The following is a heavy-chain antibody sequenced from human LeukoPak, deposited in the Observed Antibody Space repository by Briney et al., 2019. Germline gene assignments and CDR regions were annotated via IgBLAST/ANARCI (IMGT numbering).Heavy chain of an antibody. CDR2: ISSSSSYI. D-gene: IGHD2-2*01. V-gene: IGHV3-21*01. CDR3: AKGYCSSTGCYGYYYYGMDV. Sequence: GGSLRLSCAASGFTFTSYWMNWVRQAPGKGLEWVSSISSSSSYIYYADSVKGRFTISRDNAKNSLYLQMNSLRAEDTAVYYCAKGYCSSTGCYGYYYYGMDVWGQGTTVTVSS. J-gene: IGHJ6*02. CDR1: GFTFTSYW.